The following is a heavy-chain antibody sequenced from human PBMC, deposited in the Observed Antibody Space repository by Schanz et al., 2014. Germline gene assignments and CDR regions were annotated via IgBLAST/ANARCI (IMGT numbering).Heavy chain of an antibody. CDR2: MSYDGSIK. V-gene: IGHV3-30*03. D-gene: IGHD2-15*01. J-gene: IGHJ4*02. CDR3: ARDRGYCSGGSCLTFDY. CDR1: GFTFSSYG. Sequence: QAQLVETGGGAVQPGRSLRLSCAASGFTFSSYGMHWVRQAPGKGLEWVAAMSYDGSIKYYGDSVKGRFTISRDNSKNTLYLQMNTLRAEDTAVYYCARDRGYCSGGSCLTFDYWGQGTLVTVSS.